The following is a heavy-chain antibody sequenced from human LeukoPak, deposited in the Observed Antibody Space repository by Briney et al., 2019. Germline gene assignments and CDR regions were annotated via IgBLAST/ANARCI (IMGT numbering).Heavy chain of an antibody. V-gene: IGHV4-59*01. CDR3: ATYKRINGRYVHDY. CDR1: GVSISSYY. J-gene: IGHJ4*02. D-gene: IGHD1-1*01. Sequence: SETLSLTCSVSGVSISSYYWSWLRQPPGMGLEWIGVMHDSGTTFYNPSLKSRVTMSVDTSKKQFSLQLSSVTAADTAIYYCATYKRINGRYVHDYWGQGTLVTVSS. CDR2: MHDSGTT.